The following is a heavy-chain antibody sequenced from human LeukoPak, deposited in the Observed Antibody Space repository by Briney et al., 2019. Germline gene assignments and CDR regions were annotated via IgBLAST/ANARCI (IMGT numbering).Heavy chain of an antibody. Sequence: PSETLSLTCTVSGGSISSYYWSWIRQPPGKGLEWIGYIYYSGSTNYNPSLKSRVTISVDTSKNQFSLKLSSVTAADTAVYYCARYSPSSGYYFFDYWGQGTLVTVSS. J-gene: IGHJ4*02. V-gene: IGHV4-59*01. CDR2: IYYSGST. CDR1: GGSISSYY. D-gene: IGHD3-22*01. CDR3: ARYSPSSGYYFFDY.